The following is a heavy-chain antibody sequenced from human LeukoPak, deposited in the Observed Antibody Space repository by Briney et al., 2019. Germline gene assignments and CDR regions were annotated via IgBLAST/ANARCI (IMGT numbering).Heavy chain of an antibody. J-gene: IGHJ4*02. CDR1: GFTFSNGW. D-gene: IGHD4-11*01. CDR3: TTDGRDYPFDY. Sequence: PGGSLRLSCAASGFTFSNGWMSWVRQAPGEGLEWVGRIKSKTDGGTTDYAAPVKGRFPISSDDSKHTLYLQMNSLKTEDTAVYYCTTDGRDYPFDYWGQGTLVTVSS. V-gene: IGHV3-15*01. CDR2: IKSKTDGGTT.